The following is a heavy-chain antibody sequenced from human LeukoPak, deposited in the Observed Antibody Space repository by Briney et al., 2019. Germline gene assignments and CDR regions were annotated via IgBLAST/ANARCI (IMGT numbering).Heavy chain of an antibody. D-gene: IGHD1-7*01. V-gene: IGHV3-7*01. CDR1: GFTFSNYW. Sequence: AGGSLRLSCAASGFTFSNYWMSWVRQAPGKGLEWVANIKRDGSGKYYVDSVKGRLTISRDNAKNSLYLQLNSLRAEDTAVYYCARVELELDHFDYWGQGTLVSVSS. J-gene: IGHJ4*02. CDR2: IKRDGSGK. CDR3: ARVELELDHFDY.